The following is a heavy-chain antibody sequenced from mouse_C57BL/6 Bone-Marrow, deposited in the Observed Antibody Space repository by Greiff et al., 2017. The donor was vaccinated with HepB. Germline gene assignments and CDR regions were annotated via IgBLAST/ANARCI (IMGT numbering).Heavy chain of an antibody. CDR1: GYTFTSYW. J-gene: IGHJ1*03. CDR3: ARDYYGSTLYFDV. CDR2: IHPNSGST. D-gene: IGHD1-1*01. Sequence: QVQLKQPGAELVKPGASVKLSCKASGYTFTSYWMHWVKQRPGQGLEWIGMIHPNSGSTNYKEKFKSKATLTVDKSSSTAYMQLSSLTSEDSAVYYCARDYYGSTLYFDVWGTGTTVTVSS. V-gene: IGHV1-64*01.